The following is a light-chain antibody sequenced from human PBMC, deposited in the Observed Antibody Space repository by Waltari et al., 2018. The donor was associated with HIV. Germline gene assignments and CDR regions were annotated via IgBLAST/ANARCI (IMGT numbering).Light chain of an antibody. J-gene: IGLJ3*02. CDR1: ALPKQF. V-gene: IGLV3-25*03. CDR3: QSADSSGTWV. CDR2: QDT. Sequence: SFELTQPPSVSVSPGQTARITCSGDALPKQFAYWYQQEPGQAPVLIIYQDTERPAGIPGRFSGSSSGTRVTLTVSGVQSEDEADYYCQSADSSGTWVFGGGTKLTVL.